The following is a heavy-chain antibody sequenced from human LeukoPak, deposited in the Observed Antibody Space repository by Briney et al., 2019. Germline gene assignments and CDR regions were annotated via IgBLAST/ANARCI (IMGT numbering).Heavy chain of an antibody. CDR3: ARGGVMDAFDI. V-gene: IGHV1-69*05. CDR2: IIPIFGTA. CDR1: GGTFSSYA. D-gene: IGHD3-16*01. Sequence: ASVKVSCKASGGTFSSYAISWVRQAPGQGLEWMGRIIPIFGTANYAQKFPGRVTITTDESTSTAYMELSSLRSEDTAVYYCARGGVMDAFDIWGQGTMVTVSS. J-gene: IGHJ3*02.